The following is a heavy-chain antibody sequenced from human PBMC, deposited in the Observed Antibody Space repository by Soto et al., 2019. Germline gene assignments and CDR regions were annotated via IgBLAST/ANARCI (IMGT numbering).Heavy chain of an antibody. CDR1: GYSFTSYW. Sequence: GESLKISCNGSGYSFTSYWISLVLQMPGKGLDWMWRIDPSDSYTNYSPSFQGHVTISADKSISTAYLQWSSLKASDTAMYYCAREGRCSGASCYPRTFDPWGQGTLVTVSS. J-gene: IGHJ5*02. CDR2: IDPSDSYT. D-gene: IGHD2-15*01. V-gene: IGHV5-10-1*01. CDR3: AREGRCSGASCYPRTFDP.